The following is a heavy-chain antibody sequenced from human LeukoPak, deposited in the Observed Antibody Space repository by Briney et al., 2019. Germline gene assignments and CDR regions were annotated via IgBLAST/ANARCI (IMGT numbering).Heavy chain of an antibody. CDR3: ARDGYSSSSYYYMDV. CDR1: GYTFTGYY. V-gene: IGHV1-2*02. Sequence: ASVKVSCKASGYTFTGYYMHWVRQAPGQGLEWMGWINPNSGGTNYAQKFQGRVTMTRDTSISTACMELSRLRSDDTAVYYCARDGYSSSSYYYMDVWGKGTTVTVSS. J-gene: IGHJ6*03. CDR2: INPNSGGT. D-gene: IGHD6-6*01.